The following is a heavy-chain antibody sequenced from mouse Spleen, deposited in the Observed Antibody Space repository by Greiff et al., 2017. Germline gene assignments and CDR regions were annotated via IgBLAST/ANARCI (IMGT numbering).Heavy chain of an antibody. CDR3: ARRELTGAFDY. CDR2: ISSGGSYT. V-gene: IGHV5-9-3*01. Sequence: EVHLVESGGGLVKPGGSLKLSCAASGFTFSSYAMSWVRQTPEKRLEWVATISSGGSYTYYPDSVKGRFTISRDNAKNTLYLQMSSLRSEDTAMYYCARRELTGAFDYWGQGTTLTVSS. CDR1: GFTFSSYA. J-gene: IGHJ2*01. D-gene: IGHD4-1*01.